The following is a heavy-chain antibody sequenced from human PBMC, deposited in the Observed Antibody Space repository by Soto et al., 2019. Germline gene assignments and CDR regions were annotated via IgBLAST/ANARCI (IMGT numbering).Heavy chain of an antibody. Sequence: GASVKVSCKASGYTFTSYAMHWVRQAPGQRLEWMGWINAGNGNTKYSQKFQGRVTITRDTSASTAYMELSSLRSEDTAVYYCARDSHNWNYYDAFDIWGQGTMVTVSS. CDR1: GYTFTSYA. V-gene: IGHV1-3*01. D-gene: IGHD1-7*01. J-gene: IGHJ3*02. CDR3: ARDSHNWNYYDAFDI. CDR2: INAGNGNT.